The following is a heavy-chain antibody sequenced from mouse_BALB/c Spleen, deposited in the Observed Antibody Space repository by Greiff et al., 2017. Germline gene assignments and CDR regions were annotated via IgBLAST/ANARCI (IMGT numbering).Heavy chain of an antibody. CDR2: ISSGGGST. Sequence: EVQGVESGGGLVKPGGSLKLSCAASGFAFSSYDMSWVRQTPEKRLEWVAYISSGGGSTYYPDTVKGRFTISRDNAKNPLYLQMSSLKSEDTAMYYCAREGLFAYWGQGTLVTVSA. V-gene: IGHV5-12-1*01. J-gene: IGHJ3*01. CDR3: AREGLFAY. CDR1: GFAFSSYD. D-gene: IGHD3-3*01.